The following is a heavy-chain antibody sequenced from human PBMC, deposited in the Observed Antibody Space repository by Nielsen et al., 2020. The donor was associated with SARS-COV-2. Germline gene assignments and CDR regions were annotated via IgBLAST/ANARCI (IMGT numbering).Heavy chain of an antibody. CDR1: GGSISSGDYY. CDR3: ARVRSSSSVYYYYYMDV. V-gene: IGHV4-31*03. D-gene: IGHD6-6*01. CDR2: IYYRGTT. J-gene: IGHJ6*03. Sequence: SETLSLTCTVSGGSISSGDYYWSWIRQHPGKGLEWIGYIYYRGTTFYNPSLKSRVTISVDTSKNQFSLKLSSVTAADTAVYYCARVRSSSSVYYYYYMDVWGKGTTVTVSS.